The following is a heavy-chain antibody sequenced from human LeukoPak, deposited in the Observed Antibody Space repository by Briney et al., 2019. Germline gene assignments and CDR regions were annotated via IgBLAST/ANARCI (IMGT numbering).Heavy chain of an antibody. CDR3: AKDRDWYYFDY. D-gene: IGHD5-24*01. V-gene: IGHV3-30*18. CDR2: ISYDGSNK. CDR1: GFTFSSYG. J-gene: IGHJ4*02. Sequence: PGGSLRLSCAVSGFTFSSYGMHWVRQAPGKGLEWVAVISYDGSNKYYADSVKGRFTISRDNSKNTLYLQMNSLRAEDTAVYYCAKDRDWYYFDYWGQGTLVTVSS.